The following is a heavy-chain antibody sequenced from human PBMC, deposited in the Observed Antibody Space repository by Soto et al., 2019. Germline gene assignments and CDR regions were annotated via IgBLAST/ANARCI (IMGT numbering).Heavy chain of an antibody. V-gene: IGHV3-30*18. Sequence: QVQLVESGGGVVQPGRSLRLSCAASGFTFSSYGMHWVRQAPGKGLEWVAVISYDGSNNYYADSVKGRFTISRDNSKNTLYLQMNSLRAEDTAVYYCAKDEGGYDYFYYWGQVTLVTVSS. CDR3: AKDEGGYDYFYY. CDR1: GFTFSSYG. CDR2: ISYDGSNN. D-gene: IGHD5-12*01. J-gene: IGHJ4*02.